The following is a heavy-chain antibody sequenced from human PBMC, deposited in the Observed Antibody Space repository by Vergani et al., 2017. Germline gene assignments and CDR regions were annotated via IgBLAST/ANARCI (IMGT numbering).Heavy chain of an antibody. CDR1: GYTFTSYY. D-gene: IGHD1-14*01. V-gene: IGHV1-46*03. CDR3: AREPRTGKCPLPSTVGFDP. Sequence: QVPLVQSGAEVKKPGASVKVSCKASGYTFTSYYMHWVRQAPGQGLEWMGIINPSGGSTSYAQKFQGRVTMTRDTSTSTVYMEMSSLRSEDTAVYYCAREPRTGKCPLPSTVGFDPWGQGTLVTVSS. J-gene: IGHJ5*02. CDR2: INPSGGST.